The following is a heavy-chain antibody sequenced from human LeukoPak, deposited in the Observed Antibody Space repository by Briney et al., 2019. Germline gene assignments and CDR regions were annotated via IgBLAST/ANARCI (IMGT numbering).Heavy chain of an antibody. V-gene: IGHV3-23*01. Sequence: GGSLRLSCAASGFTFSSYGMSWVRQAPGKGLEWVSAISGSGGSTYYADSVKGRFTISRDNAKNSLYLQMNSLRAEDTAVYYCARGTMFPYYFDYWGQGTLVTVSS. CDR2: ISGSGGST. J-gene: IGHJ4*02. D-gene: IGHD3-10*02. CDR1: GFTFSSYG. CDR3: ARGTMFPYYFDY.